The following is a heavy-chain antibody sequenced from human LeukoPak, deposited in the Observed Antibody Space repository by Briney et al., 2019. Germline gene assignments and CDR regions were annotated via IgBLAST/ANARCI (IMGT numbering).Heavy chain of an antibody. D-gene: IGHD2-15*01. J-gene: IGHJ4*02. CDR2: IYYSGST. Sequence: SETLSLTCTVSGVSISSYYWSWIRQPPGKGLEWLGYIYYSGSTNYNPSLKSRVTISVDTSKNQSSLKLSSVTAAAAAVYYCARTVGYCSGGSCYSRYYFDYWGQGTLVTVSS. V-gene: IGHV4-59*08. CDR1: GVSISSYY. CDR3: ARTVGYCSGGSCYSRYYFDY.